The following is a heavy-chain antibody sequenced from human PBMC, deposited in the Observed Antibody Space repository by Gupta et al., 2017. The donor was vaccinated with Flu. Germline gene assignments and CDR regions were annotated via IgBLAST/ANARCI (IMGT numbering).Heavy chain of an antibody. CDR2: IYYTGET. CDR3: ARVSALTRTDLSDDNTYYFSLDV. D-gene: IGHD1-1*01. CDR1: GDSLSTYY. V-gene: IGHV4-59*01. J-gene: IGHJ6*02. Sequence: QVQLQESGPGLVKPSETLSLSCIVSGDSLSTYYWSWIRQAPGKGLEWIGYIYYTGETDYNPSLKSRITISLDTSKNQFSLRLRSVTAADTAICYCARVSALTRTDLSDDNTYYFSLDVGGQGATVTVS.